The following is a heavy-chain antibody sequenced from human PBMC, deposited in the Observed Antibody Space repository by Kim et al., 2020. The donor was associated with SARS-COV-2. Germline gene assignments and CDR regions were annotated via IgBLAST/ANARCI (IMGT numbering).Heavy chain of an antibody. CDR3: ARDRSSGYYYDYYYYYGMD. CDR2: INHSGST. CDR1: GGSFSGYY. Sequence: SQTLSLTCAVYGGSFSGYYWSWIRQPPGKGLEWIGEINHSGSTNYNPSLKSRVTISVDTSKNQFSLKLSSVTAADTAVYYCARDRSSGYYYDYYYYYGMD. D-gene: IGHD3-22*01. V-gene: IGHV4-34*01. J-gene: IGHJ6*01.